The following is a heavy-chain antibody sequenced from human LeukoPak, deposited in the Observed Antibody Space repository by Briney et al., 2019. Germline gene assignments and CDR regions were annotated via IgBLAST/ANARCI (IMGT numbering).Heavy chain of an antibody. Sequence: PGRSLRLSCAASGFTFDDYAMHWVRQAPGKGLEWVSGISWNSGSIGYADSVKGRFTISRDNAKYSLYLQMNSLRAEDTALYYCAKGGSSSWYGPLDYWGQGTLVTV. V-gene: IGHV3-9*01. CDR3: AKGGSSSWYGPLDY. CDR1: GFTFDDYA. D-gene: IGHD6-13*01. CDR2: ISWNSGSI. J-gene: IGHJ4*02.